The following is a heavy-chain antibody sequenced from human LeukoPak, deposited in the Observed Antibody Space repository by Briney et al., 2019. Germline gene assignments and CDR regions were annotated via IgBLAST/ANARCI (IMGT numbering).Heavy chain of an antibody. V-gene: IGHV3-23*01. Sequence: PGGSVRLSCAASGFTMSNYGVSWVRQAPGKGLEWVSGIRSAVDTTHYADSVKGRFIISRDNSKNTLSLQLNSLRPEDTALYYCAKHFCTGLDCSLFDSWGQGTLVTVSS. D-gene: IGHD3/OR15-3a*01. J-gene: IGHJ4*02. CDR3: AKHFCTGLDCSLFDS. CDR1: GFTMSNYG. CDR2: IRSAVDTT.